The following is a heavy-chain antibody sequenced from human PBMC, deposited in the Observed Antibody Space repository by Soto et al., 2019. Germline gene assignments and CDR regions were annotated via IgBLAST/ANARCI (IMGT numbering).Heavy chain of an antibody. D-gene: IGHD6-19*01. CDR1: GFTFSSYA. Sequence: PVGSVRLSCAASGFTFSSYAMHWVRQAPGKGLEWVAVISYDGSNKYYADSVKGRFTISRDNSKNTLYLQMNSLRAEDTAVYYCARGSSSGWYLDYWGQGTLVTVSS. J-gene: IGHJ4*02. CDR3: ARGSSSGWYLDY. CDR2: ISYDGSNK. V-gene: IGHV3-30-3*01.